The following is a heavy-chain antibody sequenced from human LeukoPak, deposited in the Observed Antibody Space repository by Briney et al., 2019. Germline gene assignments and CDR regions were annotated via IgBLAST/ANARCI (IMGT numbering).Heavy chain of an antibody. V-gene: IGHV3-23*01. D-gene: IGHD6-19*01. Sequence: GGSLRLSCAASGFIFYNYAVSWVRQAPGKGLEWVSGISGSGSDAYYADSVKGRFNISRDSSKNTLYLQMNSLRAEDTAVYYCAPRGISSSVVDYWGQGTLVTVSS. CDR2: ISGSGSDA. CDR1: GFIFYNYA. J-gene: IGHJ4*02. CDR3: APRGISSSVVDY.